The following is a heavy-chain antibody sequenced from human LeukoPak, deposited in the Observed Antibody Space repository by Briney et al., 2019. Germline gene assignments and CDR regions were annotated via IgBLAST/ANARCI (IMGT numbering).Heavy chain of an antibody. V-gene: IGHV3-74*03. CDR3: VPGGYCKSFTCFYDAFDI. Sequence: GGSLRLSCSASGFTFNKYWMHWVRQAPRKGLVWVSRISRNGNITMYADSVEGRFTISRDNAKNTVYLQMNSLRVEDTAVYYCVPGGYCKSFTCFYDAFDIWGQGTMVTVSS. CDR2: ISRNGNIT. D-gene: IGHD2-15*01. J-gene: IGHJ3*02. CDR1: GFTFNKYW.